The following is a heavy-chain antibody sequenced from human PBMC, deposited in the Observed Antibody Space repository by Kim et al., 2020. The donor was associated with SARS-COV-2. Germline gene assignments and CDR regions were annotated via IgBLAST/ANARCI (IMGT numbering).Heavy chain of an antibody. J-gene: IGHJ4*02. CDR1: GGSINSGGYS. CDR2: IYHSGRT. Sequence: SETLSLTCVVSGGSINSGGYSWSWIRQPPGKGLEWIGYIYHSGRTYYNPSLESRVTISIDWAKSQFSLELSSATAADTAVYYCARVSSATVTYFDYWGQGTLVTVSS. V-gene: IGHV4-30-2*01. D-gene: IGHD4-17*01. CDR3: ARVSSATVTYFDY.